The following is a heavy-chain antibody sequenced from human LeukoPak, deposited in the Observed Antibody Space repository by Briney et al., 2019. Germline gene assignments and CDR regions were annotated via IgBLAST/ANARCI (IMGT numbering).Heavy chain of an antibody. D-gene: IGHD3-22*01. J-gene: IGHJ3*02. CDR1: GFTFSSYA. CDR2: IFGSGDTT. Sequence: WGALRLSCAASGFTFSSYAMNWVRQAPGKGLEWVSIIFGSGDTTYYADSVRGRFTVSRDNSKNTLYLQMNSLRAEDTAVYYCARGTHYYNSSGYWDDGGDAFDIWGQGTMVTVSS. CDR3: ARGTHYYNSSGYWDDGGDAFDI. V-gene: IGHV3-23*01.